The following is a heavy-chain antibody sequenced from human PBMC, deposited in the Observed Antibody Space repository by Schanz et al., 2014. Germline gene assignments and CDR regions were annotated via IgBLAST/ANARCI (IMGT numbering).Heavy chain of an antibody. V-gene: IGHV1-18*04. Sequence: QVRLVQSGAEAREPGASVKVSCKATGYMFDTYGFAWVRQAPGQGLEWMGWISTYNGHTRYGQKFQDRLSLATDPYTATAHVELRSLRTDDTAVYYCARDPLGCTGSGCQTYDAFDIWGQGTMVTVSS. CDR2: ISTYNGHT. CDR1: GYMFDTYG. D-gene: IGHD2-8*02. J-gene: IGHJ3*02. CDR3: ARDPLGCTGSGCQTYDAFDI.